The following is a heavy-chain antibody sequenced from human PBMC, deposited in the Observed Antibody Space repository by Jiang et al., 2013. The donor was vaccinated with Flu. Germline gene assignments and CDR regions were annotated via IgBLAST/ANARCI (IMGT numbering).Heavy chain of an antibody. CDR2: ISAYNGNT. J-gene: IGHJ4*02. CDR1: GYTFTSYG. Sequence: GAEVKKPGASVKVSCKASGYTFTSYGISWVRQAPGQGLEWMGWISAYNGNTNYAQKLQGRVTMTTDTSTSTAYMELRSLRSDDTAVYYCARDRLGLPLDYGDFDYWGQGTLVTVSS. V-gene: IGHV1-18*01. D-gene: IGHD4-17*01. CDR3: ARDRLGLPLDYGDFDY.